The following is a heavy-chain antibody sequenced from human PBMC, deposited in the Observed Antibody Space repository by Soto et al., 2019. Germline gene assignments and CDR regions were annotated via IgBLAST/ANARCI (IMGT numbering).Heavy chain of an antibody. D-gene: IGHD2-2*02. J-gene: IGHJ6*02. CDR3: AREAKVYCSSTRCYTGPIEDYYYYGMDV. V-gene: IGHV1-46*01. Sequence: GASVKVSCKASGYTFTSYYMHWVRQAPGQGLEWMGIINPSGGSTSYAQKFQGRVTMTRDTSTSTVYMELSSLRSEDTAVYYCAREAKVYCSSTRCYTGPIEDYYYYGMDVWGQGTTVTVSS. CDR1: GYTFTSYY. CDR2: INPSGGST.